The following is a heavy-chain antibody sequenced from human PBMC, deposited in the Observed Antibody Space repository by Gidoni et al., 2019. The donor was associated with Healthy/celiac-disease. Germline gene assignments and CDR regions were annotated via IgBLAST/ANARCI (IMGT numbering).Heavy chain of an antibody. V-gene: IGHV1-2*02. Sequence: QVQLVQSGAEVKKPGASVKVSCKASGYTFTGYYMHWVRQAPGQGLEWMGCINPNSGGTTYAQKFQGRVTMTRDTSISTAYMELGRLRSDDTAVYYCARGIIRASDYFDYWGQGTLVTVSS. J-gene: IGHJ4*02. CDR3: ARGIIRASDYFDY. CDR2: INPNSGGT. CDR1: GYTFTGYY.